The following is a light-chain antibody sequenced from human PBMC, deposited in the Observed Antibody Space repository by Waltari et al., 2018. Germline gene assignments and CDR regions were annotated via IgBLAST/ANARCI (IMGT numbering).Light chain of an antibody. CDR2: ATS. Sequence: SLSPGERATLSCRASQSVGRSLAWYQQKRGRAPSLLIYATSTRATGIPDRFSGSGSGTDFSLTISRLEPEDFAVYYCQHYVRLPVTFGLGTKVEIK. CDR3: QHYVRLPVT. CDR1: QSVGRS. J-gene: IGKJ1*01. V-gene: IGKV3-20*01.